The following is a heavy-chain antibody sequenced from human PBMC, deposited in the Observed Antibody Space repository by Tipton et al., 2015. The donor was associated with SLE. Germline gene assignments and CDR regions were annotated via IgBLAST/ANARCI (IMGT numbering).Heavy chain of an antibody. CDR2: IYYSGGT. CDR1: GGSINTYY. D-gene: IGHD3-10*01. V-gene: IGHV4-59*01. Sequence: TLSLTCTVSGGSINTYYWSWIRQPPGKGLEWIGYIYYSGGTNHSPSLRSRLTTSVDTSKNQFSLRLSSVTAADTAVYYCARTSGSYMDYWGQGTLVTVSS. CDR3: ARTSGSYMDY. J-gene: IGHJ4*02.